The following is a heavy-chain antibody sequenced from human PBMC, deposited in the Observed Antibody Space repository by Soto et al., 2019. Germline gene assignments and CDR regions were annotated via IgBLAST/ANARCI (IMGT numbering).Heavy chain of an antibody. CDR3: ARTQECAKADCVRAFNI. CDR2: ISSDGRNN. V-gene: IGHV3-30*04. Sequence: QVQLVESGGGVIQPGGSLRLSCAASGFTFSSYAMHWVRQAPGTGPEWVALISSDGRNNVYADSVKGRFSISRDDSRNTLYLQMNSLRTEDAAVYYCARTQECAKADCVRAFNIWGQGTMVTVS. D-gene: IGHD2-21*02. CDR1: GFTFSSYA. J-gene: IGHJ3*02.